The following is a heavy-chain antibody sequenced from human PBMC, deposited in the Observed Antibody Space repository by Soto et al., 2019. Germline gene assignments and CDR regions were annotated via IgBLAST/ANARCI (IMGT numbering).Heavy chain of an antibody. CDR2: ISGSGGST. V-gene: IGHV3-23*01. D-gene: IGHD3-10*01. J-gene: IGHJ6*03. CDR1: GFTFSSYA. CDR3: AKRHITMAPDYYYYMDV. Sequence: GGSLRLSCAASGFTFSSYAMSWVRQAPGKGLEWVSAISGSGGSTYYADSVKGRFTISRDNSKNTLYLQMNSLRAEDAAVYYCAKRHITMAPDYYYYMDVWGKGTTVIVS.